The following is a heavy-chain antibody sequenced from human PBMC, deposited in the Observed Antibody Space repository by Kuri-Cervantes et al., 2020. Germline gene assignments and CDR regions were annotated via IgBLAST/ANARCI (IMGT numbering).Heavy chain of an antibody. CDR2: IIPIFGTA. V-gene: IGHV1-69*05. CDR3: ARGSSWYGTSIWYFDL. D-gene: IGHD6-13*01. CDR1: GGTFSSYA. Sequence: SVKVSCKASGGTFSSYAISWVRQAPGQGLEWMGGIIPIFGTANYAQKFQGRVTITRDTSASTAYMELSSLRSEDTAVYYCARGSSWYGTSIWYFDLWGRGTLVTVSS. J-gene: IGHJ2*01.